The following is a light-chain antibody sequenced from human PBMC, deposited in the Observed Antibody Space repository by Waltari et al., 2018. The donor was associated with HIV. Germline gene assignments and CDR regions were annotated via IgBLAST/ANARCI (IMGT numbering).Light chain of an antibody. CDR2: RNN. Sequence: QSVLTQPPSASGTPGQRVTISCSGSSSNIGSGSVCWYQQLPGMAPKPLIHRNNQRPSGVPDRFSGSKSGTAASLTIGGLRSEDGADYYCAVWDGSRSDYVVGSGTQVTVL. CDR3: AVWDGSRSDYV. J-gene: IGLJ1*01. CDR1: SSNIGSGS. V-gene: IGLV1-47*01.